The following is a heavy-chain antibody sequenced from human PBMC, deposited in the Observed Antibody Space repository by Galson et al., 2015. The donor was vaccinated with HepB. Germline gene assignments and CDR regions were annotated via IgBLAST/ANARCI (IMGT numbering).Heavy chain of an antibody. CDR3: AKDRSSGYTFDY. V-gene: IGHV1-2*02. CDR2: TNPNSGGT. CDR1: KYSFTGYY. J-gene: IGHJ4*02. D-gene: IGHD3-22*01. Sequence: SVKVSCKASKYSFTGYYMHWVRQAPGQGLEWMGWTNPNSGGTNYAQKFQGRVTMTRDTSISTAYMELSSLRSDDTAVYYCAKDRSSGYTFDYWGQGTLVTVSS.